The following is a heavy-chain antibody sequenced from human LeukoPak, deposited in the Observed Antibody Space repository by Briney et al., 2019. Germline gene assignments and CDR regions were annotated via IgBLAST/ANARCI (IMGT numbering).Heavy chain of an antibody. V-gene: IGHV1-2*02. CDR1: GYPFTGYY. Sequence: GASVQVSFKASGYPFTGYYMHWVRQAPGQGLEWMGWINPNSGGTNYAQKFQGRVTMTRDTSISTAYMELSRLRSDDTAVYYCARDSRITGTTNSFDSWGQGTLVTVSS. CDR2: INPNSGGT. J-gene: IGHJ4*02. D-gene: IGHD1-20*01. CDR3: ARDSRITGTTNSFDS.